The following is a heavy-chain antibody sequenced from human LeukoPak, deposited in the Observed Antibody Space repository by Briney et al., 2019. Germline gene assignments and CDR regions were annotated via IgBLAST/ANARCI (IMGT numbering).Heavy chain of an antibody. CDR2: IYYSGST. D-gene: IGHD1-26*01. CDR3: AREDSGSYSGFDY. Sequence: SETLSLTCTVSGGSISSYNWSWIRQPPGKGLEWIGYIYYSGSTNYNPSLKSRVTISVDTSKNQFSLKLSSVTAADTAVYYCAREDSGSYSGFDYWGQGTLVTVSS. J-gene: IGHJ4*02. CDR1: GGSISSYN. V-gene: IGHV4-59*01.